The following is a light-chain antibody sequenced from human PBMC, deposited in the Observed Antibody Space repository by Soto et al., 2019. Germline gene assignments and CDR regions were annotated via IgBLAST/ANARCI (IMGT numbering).Light chain of an antibody. CDR3: QQYDDWLRLT. J-gene: IGKJ4*01. CDR1: QSVNIY. V-gene: IGKV3D-15*01. CDR2: GAS. Sequence: ILPVSTGERAKLSFVASQSVNIYLAWYRQKPGHAPRLLIFGASSRATGIPARFSGSGSGTEFNLTISSLQSEDFAVYFCQQYDDWLRLTFGGGTK.